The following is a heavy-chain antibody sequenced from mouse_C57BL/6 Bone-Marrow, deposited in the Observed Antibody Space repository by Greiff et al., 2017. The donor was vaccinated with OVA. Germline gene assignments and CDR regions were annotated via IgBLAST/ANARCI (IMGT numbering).Heavy chain of an antibody. J-gene: IGHJ4*01. CDR2: IHPSDGDT. Sequence: QVQLQQPGAELVKPGASVKVSFTASGYPFPSSWMHWVKRGPGQGLGWIGRIHPSDGDTNYNQKFKGKATLTVDKSSSTAYMQLSSLTSEDSAVYYCAIGGYWGQGTSVTVSS. CDR1: GYPFPSSW. V-gene: IGHV1-74*01. CDR3: AIGGY.